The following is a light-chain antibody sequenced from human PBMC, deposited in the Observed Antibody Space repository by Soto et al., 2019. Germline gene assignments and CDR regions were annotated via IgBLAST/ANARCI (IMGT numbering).Light chain of an antibody. CDR1: SGHSSYA. Sequence: QPVLTQSPSASASLGASVKLTCTLSSGHSSYAIAWHQQQPEKGPRYLMKLNSDGSHSKGDGIPDRFSDSSSGAERYLTISSLQSEDEADYYCQTWGTGIPWVFGGGTKVTVL. J-gene: IGLJ3*02. CDR3: QTWGTGIPWV. CDR2: LNSDGSH. V-gene: IGLV4-69*01.